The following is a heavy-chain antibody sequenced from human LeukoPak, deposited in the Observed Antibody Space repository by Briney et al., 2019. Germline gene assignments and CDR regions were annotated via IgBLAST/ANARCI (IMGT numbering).Heavy chain of an antibody. V-gene: IGHV4-38-2*01. J-gene: IGHJ6*03. CDR2: IYHSGST. Sequence: PSETLSLTCAVSGYSISSGYYWGWIRQPPGKGLEWIVSIYHSGSTYYNPSLKSRVTISVDTSKNQFSLKLSSVTAADTAVYYCARQSGPAAIYYYYYMDVWGKGTTVTVSS. CDR1: GYSISSGYY. D-gene: IGHD2-2*01. CDR3: ARQSGPAAIYYYYYMDV.